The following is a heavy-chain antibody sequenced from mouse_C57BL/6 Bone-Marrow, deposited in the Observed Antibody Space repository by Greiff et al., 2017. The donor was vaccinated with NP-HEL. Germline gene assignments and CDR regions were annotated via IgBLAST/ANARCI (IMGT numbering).Heavy chain of an antibody. CDR2: SRNKANDYTT. J-gene: IGHJ4*01. CDR1: GFTFSDFY. CDR3: ARDGDDYPMDY. V-gene: IGHV7-1*01. D-gene: IGHD2-4*01. Sequence: EVQVVESGGGLVQSGRSLRLSCATSGFTFSDFYMEWVRQAPGKGLEWIAASRNKANDYTTEYSASVKGRFIVSRDTSQSILYLQMNALRAEDTAIYYCARDGDDYPMDYWGQGTSVTVSS.